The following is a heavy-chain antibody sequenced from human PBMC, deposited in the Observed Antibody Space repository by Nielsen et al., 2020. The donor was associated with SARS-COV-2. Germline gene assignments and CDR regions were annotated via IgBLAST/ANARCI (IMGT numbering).Heavy chain of an antibody. CDR3: ARDLDYYDSSGYDR. V-gene: IGHV3-33*08. Sequence: GESLKISCAASGFTFSDHYMTWIRQTPGKGLEWVAVIWYDGSNKYYADSVKGRFTISRDNSKNSLYLRMNSLRAEDTAVYYCARDLDYYDSSGYDRWGQGTLVTVSS. CDR2: IWYDGSNK. J-gene: IGHJ5*02. CDR1: GFTFSDHY. D-gene: IGHD3-22*01.